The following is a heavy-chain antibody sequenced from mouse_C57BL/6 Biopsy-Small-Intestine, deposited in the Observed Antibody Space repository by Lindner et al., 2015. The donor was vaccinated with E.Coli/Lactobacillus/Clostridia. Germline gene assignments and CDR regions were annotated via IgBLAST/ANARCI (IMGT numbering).Heavy chain of an antibody. CDR2: INPNNGVYT. Sequence: VQLQESGPELVKPGASVKMSCKASGYTFTDFNMHWVKQSHGKSLEWIGYINPNNGVYTNYNQKFKGKATLTVNKSSSTAYMELRSLTSEDSAVYYCTRDVNYDYDGNYWGQGATLTVSS. CDR3: TRDVNYDYDGNY. J-gene: IGHJ2*01. D-gene: IGHD2-4*01. CDR1: GYTFTDFN. V-gene: IGHV1-22*01.